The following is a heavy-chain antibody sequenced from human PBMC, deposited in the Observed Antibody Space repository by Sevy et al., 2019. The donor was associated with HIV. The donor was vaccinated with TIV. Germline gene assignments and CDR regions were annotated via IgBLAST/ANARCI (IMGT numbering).Heavy chain of an antibody. D-gene: IGHD6-13*01. V-gene: IGHV1-2*06. J-gene: IGHJ4*02. Sequence: ASVKVSCKASGYTFSDYYIHWVRQAHGQGLEWMGRIKPDTGRPNYVQKFQGRVTMTRDTSINTLYMEMNSLRSDDTAIYYCTREAIAGRKFDYFDYWGRGTLVTVSS. CDR1: GYTFSDYY. CDR3: TREAIAGRKFDYFDY. CDR2: IKPDTGRP.